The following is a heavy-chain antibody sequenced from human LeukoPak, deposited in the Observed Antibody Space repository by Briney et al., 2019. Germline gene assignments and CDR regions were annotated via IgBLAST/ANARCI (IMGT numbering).Heavy chain of an antibody. J-gene: IGHJ4*02. CDR3: ARDIYGSGSQH. Sequence: GGSLRLSCAASGFTVSSNYMSWVRQAPGKGLEWVSVIYSGGSTYYADSVKGRFTISRDNSKNTLYLQMNSLRAEDTAAYYCARDIYGSGSQHWGQGTLVTVSS. CDR2: IYSGGST. V-gene: IGHV3-66*01. CDR1: GFTVSSNY. D-gene: IGHD3-10*01.